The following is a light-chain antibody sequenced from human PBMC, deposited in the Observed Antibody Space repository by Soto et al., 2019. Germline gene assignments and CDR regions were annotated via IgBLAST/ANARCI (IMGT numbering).Light chain of an antibody. CDR1: QNINDW. V-gene: IGKV1-5*01. Sequence: IQLTQSPSTLSASVGDRVTITCRASQNINDWLAWYQQKPGRAPKLLIFDASTLESAVPSRFSGHGSGTTFTLTITSLQPDDFATYFCQHYNLYPYTFGQGTRLEIK. J-gene: IGKJ2*01. CDR3: QHYNLYPYT. CDR2: DAS.